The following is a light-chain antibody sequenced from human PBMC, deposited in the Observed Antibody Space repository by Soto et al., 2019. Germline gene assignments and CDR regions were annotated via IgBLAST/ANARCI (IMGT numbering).Light chain of an antibody. V-gene: IGKV3-20*01. J-gene: IGKJ2*02. CDR2: DVS. CDR3: QHYGTSLGT. CDR1: QSVRDSS. Sequence: EIVWTQSPGTLSLSPGERATLSCRASQSVRDSSLALYQQKPGQAPRLLIYDVSIRDTGITDRFSGSGSGPECTLTISRLEPEDFAVYYCQHYGTSLGTFGQGTKLEI.